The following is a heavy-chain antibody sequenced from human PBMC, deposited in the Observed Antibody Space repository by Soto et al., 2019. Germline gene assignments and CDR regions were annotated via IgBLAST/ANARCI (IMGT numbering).Heavy chain of an antibody. J-gene: IGHJ2*01. V-gene: IGHV4-34*01. CDR2: INHSGST. D-gene: IGHD3-3*02. CDR3: ARPLAWYFDL. Sequence: QVQLQQWGAGLLKPSETLSLTCAVYGGSFSGYYWSWIRQPPGKGLEWIGEINHSGSTNYNPSLKSRVPISVDTSKNQFSLKLSSVTAADTAVYYCARPLAWYFDLWGRGTLVTVSS. CDR1: GGSFSGYY.